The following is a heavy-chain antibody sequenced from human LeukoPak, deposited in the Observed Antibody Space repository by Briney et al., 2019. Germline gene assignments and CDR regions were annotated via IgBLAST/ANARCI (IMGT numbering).Heavy chain of an antibody. J-gene: IGHJ4*02. CDR3: ARDGAPFDS. V-gene: IGHV3-7*01. D-gene: IGHD4-17*01. CDR2: IKQDESEK. CDR1: GFTFRSYW. Sequence: GGSLRLSCAASGFTFRSYWMSWVRQAPGKGLEWVANIKQDESEKYYVDSVKGRFSISRDNARNLVYLQMNSLRAEDTAVYFCARDGAPFDSWGQGTLVTVSS.